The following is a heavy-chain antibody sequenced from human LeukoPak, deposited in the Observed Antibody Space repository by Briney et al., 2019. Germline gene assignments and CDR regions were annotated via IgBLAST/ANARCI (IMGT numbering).Heavy chain of an antibody. Sequence: GGSLRLSCAASGFTLSSYAMSWVRQAPGKGLEWVSDISGSGGSTYYADSVKGRFTISRDNSKNTLYLQINSLRAEDTGVYYCAKDQHCDILTSAIDYWGQGTHVTVSS. CDR3: AKDQHCDILTSAIDY. D-gene: IGHD3-9*01. J-gene: IGHJ4*02. CDR1: GFTLSSYA. V-gene: IGHV3-23*01. CDR2: ISGSGGST.